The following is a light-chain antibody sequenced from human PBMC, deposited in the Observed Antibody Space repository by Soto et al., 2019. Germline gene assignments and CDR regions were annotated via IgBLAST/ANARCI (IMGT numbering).Light chain of an antibody. V-gene: IGKV3-15*01. Sequence: EIVMTQSPATLSVSPGERATLSCRASQSVSSNLAWYQQKPGQAPRLLIYGASTRSTGIPARFSGSGSGTEFTLTISRLQSEDFAVHYCQQYNNWPPFTFGPGTKVDIK. CDR1: QSVSSN. J-gene: IGKJ3*01. CDR3: QQYNNWPPFT. CDR2: GAS.